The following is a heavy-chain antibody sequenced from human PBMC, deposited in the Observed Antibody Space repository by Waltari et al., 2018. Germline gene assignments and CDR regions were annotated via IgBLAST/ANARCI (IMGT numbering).Heavy chain of an antibody. CDR3: AGSSSWYTSHDY. J-gene: IGHJ4*02. CDR1: GYSISSGYY. CDR2: IYHSGST. V-gene: IGHV4-38-2*01. Sequence: QVQLQESGPGLVKPSETLSLTCAVSGYSISSGYYWGWIRQSPGKGLEWIGSIYHSGSTYYNPSLKSRVTISVDTSKNQFSLKLSSVTAADTAVYYCAGSSSWYTSHDYWGQGTLVTVSS. D-gene: IGHD6-13*01.